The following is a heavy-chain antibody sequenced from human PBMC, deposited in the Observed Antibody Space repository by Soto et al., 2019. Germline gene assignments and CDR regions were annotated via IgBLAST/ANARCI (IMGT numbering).Heavy chain of an antibody. CDR1: GFTFSSYA. CDR3: ANMPGMPFYDYIWGSYRPRGDYYYMDV. J-gene: IGHJ6*03. D-gene: IGHD3-16*02. CDR2: ISGSGGST. V-gene: IGHV3-23*01. Sequence: GGSLRLSCAASGFTFSSYAMSWVRQAPGKGLEWVSAISGSGGSTYYADSVKGRFTISRDNSKNTLYLQMNSLRAEDTDVYYCANMPGMPFYDYIWGSYRPRGDYYYMDVWGKGTTVTVSS.